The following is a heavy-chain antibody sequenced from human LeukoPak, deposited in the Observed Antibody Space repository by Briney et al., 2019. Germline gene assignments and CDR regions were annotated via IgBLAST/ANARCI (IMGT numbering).Heavy chain of an antibody. J-gene: IGHJ4*02. D-gene: IGHD6-13*01. CDR2: IYLGDSDT. CDR1: GYSFTSYW. Sequence: GESLKISCKGSGYSFTSYWIGWVRQMPGKGLEWMGIIYLGDSDTRYSPSFQGQVTISADKSISTAYLQWSSLKASDTAMYYCARQRLYSSSWWSFDYWGQGTLVTVSS. V-gene: IGHV5-51*01. CDR3: ARQRLYSSSWWSFDY.